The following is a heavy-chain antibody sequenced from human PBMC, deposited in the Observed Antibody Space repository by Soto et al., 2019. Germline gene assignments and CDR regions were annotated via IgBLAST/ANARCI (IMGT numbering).Heavy chain of an antibody. CDR2: IYYSGST. J-gene: IGHJ4*02. CDR1: GGSISSGGYY. CDR3: ARHPYSSSWYGPLYFDY. V-gene: IGHV4-31*11. Sequence: SETLSLTCAVYGGSISSGGYYWSWIRQHPGKGLEWIGYIYYSGSTYYNPSLKSRVTISVDTSKNQFSLKLGSVTAADTAVYYCARHPYSSSWYGPLYFDYWGQGTLVTVSS. D-gene: IGHD6-13*01.